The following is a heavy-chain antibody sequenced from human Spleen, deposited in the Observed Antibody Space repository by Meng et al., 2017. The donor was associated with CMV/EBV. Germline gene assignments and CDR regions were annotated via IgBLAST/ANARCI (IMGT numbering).Heavy chain of an antibody. J-gene: IGHJ4*02. CDR1: GFTFSSYS. V-gene: IGHV3-21*01. CDR2: ISSSSSYI. Sequence: AAGFTFSSYSMNWVRQAPGKGLEWVSSISSSSSYIYYADSVKGRFTISRDNAKNSLYLQMNSLRAEDTAVYYCARAEYSYGYAFDYWGQGTLVTVSS. D-gene: IGHD5-18*01. CDR3: ARAEYSYGYAFDY.